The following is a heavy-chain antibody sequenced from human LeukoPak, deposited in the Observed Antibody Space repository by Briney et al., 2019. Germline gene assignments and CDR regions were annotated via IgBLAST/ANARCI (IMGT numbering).Heavy chain of an antibody. D-gene: IGHD1-26*01. CDR2: VSTSGST. Sequence: SQTLSLTCTVSGASISSGSYYWNWIRQPAGKGLEWIGRVSTSGSTNYNPSLQSRVTISVDTSKNQFSLKLTSVTAADTAVYFCARGSLGADYWGQGTLVTVSS. J-gene: IGHJ4*02. CDR3: ARGSLGADY. CDR1: GASISSGSYY. V-gene: IGHV4-61*02.